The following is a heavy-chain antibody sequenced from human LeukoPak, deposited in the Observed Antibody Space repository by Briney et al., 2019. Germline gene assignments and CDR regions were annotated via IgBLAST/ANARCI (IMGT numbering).Heavy chain of an antibody. CDR3: ARTYYYGSGSYYNGIYYFDY. Sequence: PSETLSLTCAVSGYSISSGYYWGWIRQPPGKGLEWIGSIYHSGSTYYNPSLKSRVTISVDTSKNQFSLKLSSVTAADTAVYYCARTYYYGSGSYYNGIYYFDYWGQGTLVTVSS. D-gene: IGHD3-10*01. J-gene: IGHJ4*02. CDR2: IYHSGST. CDR1: GYSISSGYY. V-gene: IGHV4-38-2*01.